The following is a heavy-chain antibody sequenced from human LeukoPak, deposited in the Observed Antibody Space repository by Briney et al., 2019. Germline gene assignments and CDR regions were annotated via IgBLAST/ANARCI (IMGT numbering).Heavy chain of an antibody. Sequence: SQTLSLTCAISGDSFSSNSAAWNWIRQSPSRGLEWLGRTYYRSKWYNDYAVSVKSRITINPDTSKNQLSLQLNSVTPEDTAVYYCASGYYDSSGYWGYYFDYWGQGTLVTVSS. D-gene: IGHD3-22*01. CDR3: ASGYYDSSGYWGYYFDY. CDR2: TYYRSKWYN. CDR1: GDSFSSNSAA. J-gene: IGHJ4*02. V-gene: IGHV6-1*01.